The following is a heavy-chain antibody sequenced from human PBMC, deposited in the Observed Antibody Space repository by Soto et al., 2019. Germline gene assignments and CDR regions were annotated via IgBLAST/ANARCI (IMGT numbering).Heavy chain of an antibody. V-gene: IGHV3-66*01. CDR2: IYSGGNT. Sequence: PGGSLRLSCAVSGFTVSSNYMNWVRQAPGKGLEWVSFIYSGGNTYYADSVKGRFTISRDNSKNMLYLQMNSLRVEDTAVYYCARDPLWGTAMVLWYFDLWGRGTLVTVSS. CDR1: GFTVSSNY. J-gene: IGHJ2*01. D-gene: IGHD5-18*01. CDR3: ARDPLWGTAMVLWYFDL.